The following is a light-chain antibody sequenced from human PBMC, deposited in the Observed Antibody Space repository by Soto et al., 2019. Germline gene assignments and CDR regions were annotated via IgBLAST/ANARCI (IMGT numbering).Light chain of an antibody. CDR2: AAS. J-gene: IGKJ1*01. CDR1: QSISSY. CDR3: LQHNIYPRT. V-gene: IGKV1-17*01. Sequence: DIQMTQSPSSLSASVGDRVTITCRASQSISSYLNWYQQKPGKAPKLLIYAASSLQSGVPSRFSGSGSGTDFTLTISSLQPEDFATYYCLQHNIYPRTFGQGTKVEIK.